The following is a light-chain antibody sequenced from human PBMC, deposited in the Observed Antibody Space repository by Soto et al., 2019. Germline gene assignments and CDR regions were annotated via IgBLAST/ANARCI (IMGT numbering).Light chain of an antibody. CDR3: QQYGSSYPWT. CDR2: GAS. V-gene: IGKV3-20*01. Sequence: EIVLAQSPGTLSLSPGERATLSCRASQSVSSNYFAWYQQKPGQAPRLLISGASSRATGIPDRFSGSGSGTDFTLPIRRLEPEDFAAYYCQQYGSSYPWTFGQGTKVDI. J-gene: IGKJ1*01. CDR1: QSVSSNY.